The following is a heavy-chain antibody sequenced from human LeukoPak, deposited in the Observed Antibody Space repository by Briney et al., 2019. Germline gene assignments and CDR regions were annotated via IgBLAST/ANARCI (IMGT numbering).Heavy chain of an antibody. D-gene: IGHD6-13*01. V-gene: IGHV4-4*07. Sequence: SETLSLTCTVSGGSISSYDWSWIRQPAGKGLEWIGRTYTSGSTNYNPSLKSRVTMSVDMSKNQFSLKLSSMIAADTAVYYCARVSSSWYVWGNKNWFDPWGQGTLVTVSS. CDR3: ARVSSSWYVWGNKNWFDP. CDR1: GGSISSYD. J-gene: IGHJ5*02. CDR2: TYTSGST.